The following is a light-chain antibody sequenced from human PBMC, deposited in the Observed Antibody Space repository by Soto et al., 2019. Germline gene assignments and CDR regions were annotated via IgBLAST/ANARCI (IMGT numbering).Light chain of an antibody. J-gene: IGKJ1*01. CDR1: QGISHY. Sequence: DIQMTQSPSSLSASVGVRVTITCRASQGISHYLAWYQQKPGKVPKLLIYAASTLQSGVPSRFSGSAAGTDFTLTISSLQPEDVATYYCQKYNSAPRTFGQGTKVEIK. CDR3: QKYNSAPRT. CDR2: AAS. V-gene: IGKV1-27*01.